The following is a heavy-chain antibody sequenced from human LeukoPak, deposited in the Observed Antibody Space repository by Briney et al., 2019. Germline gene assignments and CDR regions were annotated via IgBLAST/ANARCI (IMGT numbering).Heavy chain of an antibody. J-gene: IGHJ4*01. CDR1: GFTFSSYA. Sequence: GGSLRLSCAASGFTFSSYAMHWVRQAPGKGLEWVAVISYDGSNKYYADSVKGRFTISRDNSKNTLYLQMNSLRAEDTAVYYCARAHDSSGFQAYWGHGTLVTVSS. V-gene: IGHV3-30*04. CDR3: ARAHDSSGFQAY. D-gene: IGHD3-22*01. CDR2: ISYDGSNK.